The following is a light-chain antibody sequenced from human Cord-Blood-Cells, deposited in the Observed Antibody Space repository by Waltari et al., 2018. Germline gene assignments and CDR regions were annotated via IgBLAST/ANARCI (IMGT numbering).Light chain of an antibody. Sequence: SYELTQPPSVSVSPGQTARITCPGAALPKQYAYWYQQKPGQAPVLVIYKDSERPSGIPERFSGSSSGTTVTLTISGVQAEDEADYYCQSADSSGTYAVFGGGTKLTVL. CDR1: ALPKQY. J-gene: IGLJ2*01. CDR3: QSADSSGTYAV. CDR2: KDS. V-gene: IGLV3-25*03.